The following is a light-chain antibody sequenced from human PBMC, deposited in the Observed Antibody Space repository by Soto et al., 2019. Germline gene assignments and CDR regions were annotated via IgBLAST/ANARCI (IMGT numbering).Light chain of an antibody. CDR1: SSDVGGHNY. Sequence: QSVLTQPASVSGSPGQSITISCTGTSSDVGGHNYVSWYQQHPGKVPKLMIYDVSNRPSGVSNRFSGSKSGNTASLTISGLQAEDEADYYCSSYTSDSTLVVFGGGTKVTVL. V-gene: IGLV2-14*03. J-gene: IGLJ2*01. CDR3: SSYTSDSTLVV. CDR2: DVS.